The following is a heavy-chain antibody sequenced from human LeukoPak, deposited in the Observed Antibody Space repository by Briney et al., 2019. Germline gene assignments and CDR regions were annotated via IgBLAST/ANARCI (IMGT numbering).Heavy chain of an antibody. CDR1: GYTFTSYD. J-gene: IGHJ6*03. D-gene: IGHD6-19*01. CDR2: MNPNSGNT. V-gene: IGHV1-8*01. CDR3: ARDAVAGSYYYYYYMDV. Sequence: ASVKVSCKASGYTFTSYDINWVRQATGQGLEWMGWMNPNSGNTGYAQKFQGRVTMTRNTSISTAYMELSRLRSDDTAVYYCARDAVAGSYYYYYYMDVWGKGTTVTVSS.